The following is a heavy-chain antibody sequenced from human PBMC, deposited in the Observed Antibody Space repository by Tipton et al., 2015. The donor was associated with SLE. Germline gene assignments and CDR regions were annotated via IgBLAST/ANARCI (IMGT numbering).Heavy chain of an antibody. CDR2: IQYDGSDE. D-gene: IGHD5-12*01. Sequence: SLRLSCAAPGFTFTTYGFHWVRQAPGKGLEWVAFIQYDGSDEFYADSVKGRFTISRDNSKNTLYLQMNSLRPQDTAVYYCANPLGSGFLFTAGWGPGTLVIVSS. CDR1: GFTFTTYG. J-gene: IGHJ4*01. CDR3: ANPLGSGFLFTAG. V-gene: IGHV3-30*02.